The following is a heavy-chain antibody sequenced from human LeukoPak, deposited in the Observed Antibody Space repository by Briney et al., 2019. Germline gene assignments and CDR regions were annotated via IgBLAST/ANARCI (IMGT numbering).Heavy chain of an antibody. CDR3: AKDGYSNYLYYFDY. CDR2: ISWNSGSI. Sequence: GGSLRLSCAASGFTFDDYAMHWVRQAPGKGLEWVSGISWNSGSIGYADSVKGRFTISRDNAKSSLYLQMNSLRAEDTALYYCAKDGYSNYLYYFDYWGQGTLVTVSS. J-gene: IGHJ4*02. CDR1: GFTFDDYA. V-gene: IGHV3-9*01. D-gene: IGHD4-11*01.